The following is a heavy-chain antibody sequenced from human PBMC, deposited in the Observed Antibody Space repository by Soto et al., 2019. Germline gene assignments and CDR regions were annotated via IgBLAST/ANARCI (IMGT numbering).Heavy chain of an antibody. V-gene: IGHV4-34*01. D-gene: IGHD6-19*01. Sequence: QVQLQQWGAGLLKPSETLSLTCAVNGGSFSGYYWSWIRQPPGKGLEWIAEINHSGSTNYNPSLTSRVTISVDTSKNQFSLKLSSVTAADTAVYYCARGRIAVAGTFWYFDLWGRGTLVTVSS. CDR2: INHSGST. J-gene: IGHJ2*01. CDR1: GGSFSGYY. CDR3: ARGRIAVAGTFWYFDL.